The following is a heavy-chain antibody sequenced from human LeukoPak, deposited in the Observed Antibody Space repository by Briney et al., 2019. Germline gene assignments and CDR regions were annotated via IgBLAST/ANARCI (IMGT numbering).Heavy chain of an antibody. V-gene: IGHV1-69*05. D-gene: IGHD2-2*01. CDR1: GGTFSSYA. Sequence: SVKVSCKASGGTFSSYAISWVRQAPGQGLEWMGGIIPIFGTANYAQKFQGSVTITTDESTSTAYMELSSLRSEDTAVYYCARKYCSSTPCDAFDIWGQGTMVTVSS. J-gene: IGHJ3*02. CDR2: IIPIFGTA. CDR3: ARKYCSSTPCDAFDI.